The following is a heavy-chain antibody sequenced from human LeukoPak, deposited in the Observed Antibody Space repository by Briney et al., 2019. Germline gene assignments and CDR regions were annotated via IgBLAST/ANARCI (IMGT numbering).Heavy chain of an antibody. CDR3: AREDSGNYYFDF. CDR1: GLSFSSYT. CDR2: ISGSGGFT. V-gene: IGHV3-23*01. J-gene: IGHJ4*02. D-gene: IGHD1-26*01. Sequence: GGSLRLSCAASGLSFSSYTMSWVRQAPGKGLEWVSAISGSGGFTYYADSVKGRFTISRDNSKNTLFLQMNSLRAEDTAVYYCAREDSGNYYFDFWGQGTLVTVSS.